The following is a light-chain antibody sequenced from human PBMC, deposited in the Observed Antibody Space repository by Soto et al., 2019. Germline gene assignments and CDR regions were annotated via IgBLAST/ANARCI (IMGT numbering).Light chain of an antibody. Sequence: ETMMTQSPATLYASPGERITLPCRATQSVTYNLAWYQQKPGQAPRLLIYGASTRATGIPARFSGRGSGTEFTLTITSLQSEDFAVYYCQQYNDWLWTFGQGTKVDIK. CDR2: GAS. V-gene: IGKV3-15*01. CDR1: QSVTYN. CDR3: QQYNDWLWT. J-gene: IGKJ1*01.